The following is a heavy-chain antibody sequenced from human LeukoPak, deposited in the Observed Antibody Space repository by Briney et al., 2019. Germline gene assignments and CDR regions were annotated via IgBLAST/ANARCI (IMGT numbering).Heavy chain of an antibody. CDR3: ARGTYYYGSGSYAFDI. CDR2: ISSSSSYI. V-gene: IGHV3-21*01. Sequence: PGRSLRLSCAASGFTFSSYSMNWVRQAPGKGLEWVSSISSSSSYIYYADSVKGRFTISRDNAKNSLYLQMNSLRAEDTAAYYCARGTYYYGSGSYAFDIWGQGTMVTVSS. D-gene: IGHD3-10*01. J-gene: IGHJ3*02. CDR1: GFTFSSYS.